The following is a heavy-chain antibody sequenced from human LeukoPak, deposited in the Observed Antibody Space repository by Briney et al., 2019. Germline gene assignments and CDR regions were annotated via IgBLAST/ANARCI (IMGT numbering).Heavy chain of an antibody. CDR1: GYSFTSYW. Sequence: GESLKISCKGSGYSFTSYWIGWVRQRPGKGLEWMGIIYPGDSDTRYSPSFQGQVTISADKSISTAYLQWSSLKASDTAMYYCARFYSYYYDSSGYYTGRYFDYWGQGTLVTVSS. D-gene: IGHD3-22*01. CDR2: IYPGDSDT. CDR3: ARFYSYYYDSSGYYTGRYFDY. J-gene: IGHJ4*02. V-gene: IGHV5-51*01.